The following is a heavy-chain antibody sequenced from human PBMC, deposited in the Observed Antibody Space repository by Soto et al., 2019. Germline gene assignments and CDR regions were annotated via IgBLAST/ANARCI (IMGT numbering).Heavy chain of an antibody. V-gene: IGHV1-24*01. CDR3: ATGGDTIFGVVRIDYYYYMDV. CDR1: GYTLTELS. D-gene: IGHD3-3*01. J-gene: IGHJ6*03. Sequence: ASVKVSCKVSGYTLTELSMHWVRQAPGKGLEWMGGFDPEDGETIYAQKFQGRVTMTEDTSTDTAYMELSSLRSEDTAVYYCATGGDTIFGVVRIDYYYYMDVWGKGTTVTVSS. CDR2: FDPEDGET.